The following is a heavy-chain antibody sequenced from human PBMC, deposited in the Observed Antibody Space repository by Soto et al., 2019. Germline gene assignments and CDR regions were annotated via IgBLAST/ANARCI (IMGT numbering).Heavy chain of an antibody. CDR2: INPSGGST. Sequence: QVQLVQSGAEVKKPGASVKVSCKASGYTFTSYYMHWVRQAPGQGLEWMGIINPSGGSTSYAQKFQGRVTMTRDTSKSTVYMELSSLRSEDTAVYYCARGWKYSWNDFRTDDAFDIWGQGTMVTVSS. CDR1: GYTFTSYY. CDR3: ARGWKYSWNDFRTDDAFDI. D-gene: IGHD1-1*01. J-gene: IGHJ3*02. V-gene: IGHV1-46*01.